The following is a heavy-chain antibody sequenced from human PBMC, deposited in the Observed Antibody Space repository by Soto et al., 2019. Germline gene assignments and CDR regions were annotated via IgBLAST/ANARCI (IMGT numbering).Heavy chain of an antibody. CDR3: ARQRPTDGRWEFANYYGMDV. V-gene: IGHV4-39*01. CDR2: IYHSGTT. CDR1: GDSISSSSYY. D-gene: IGHD1-26*01. Sequence: PSETLSLTCTVSGDSISSSSYYWDWIRQPPGKGLEWIGTIYHSGTTYYNPSLKSRVTISVDTSKNQFSLKLSSVTAADTAVYYCARQRPTDGRWEFANYYGMDVWGQGTPVTVSS. J-gene: IGHJ6*02.